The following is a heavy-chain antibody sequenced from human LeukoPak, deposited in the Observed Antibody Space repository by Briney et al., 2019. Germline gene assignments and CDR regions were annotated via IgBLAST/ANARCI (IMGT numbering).Heavy chain of an antibody. J-gene: IGHJ4*02. D-gene: IGHD3-10*01. V-gene: IGHV4-4*07. CDR2: IYTSGST. CDR3: ARESNVLVWFGEPV. CDR1: GGSISSYY. Sequence: SETLSLTCTVSGGSISSYYWSWIRQPAGKGLEWIGRIYTSGSTNYNPSLKSRVTMSVDTSKNQFSLKLSSVTAADTAVYYCARESNVLVWFGEPVWGQGTLVTVSS.